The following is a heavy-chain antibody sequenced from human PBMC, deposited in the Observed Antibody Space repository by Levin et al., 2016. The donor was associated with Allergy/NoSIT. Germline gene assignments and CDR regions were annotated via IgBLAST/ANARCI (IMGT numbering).Heavy chain of an antibody. Sequence: SETLSLSCTVSGGSISSNYWSWIRQPPGKGLEWIGYIFYSGSTNYNPSLKSRVTISLDTSKSQFSLKLSSVTAADTAVYYCARASQFCSGGSCYPEGMDVWGLGTTVTVSS. CDR2: IFYSGST. V-gene: IGHV4-59*01. J-gene: IGHJ6*02. CDR1: GGSISSNY. CDR3: ARASQFCSGGSCYPEGMDV. D-gene: IGHD2-15*01.